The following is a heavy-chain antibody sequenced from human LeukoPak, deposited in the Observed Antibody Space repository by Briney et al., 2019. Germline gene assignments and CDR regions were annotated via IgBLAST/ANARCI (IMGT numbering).Heavy chain of an antibody. D-gene: IGHD3-22*01. CDR3: AGYSDNYYDSSGYYGVSAGFDY. CDR1: GGTFSSYA. V-gene: IGHV1-69*04. Sequence: GASVKVSCKASGGTFSSYAISWVRQAPGQGLEWMGRIIPILGIANYAQKFQGRVTITADKSTSTAYMELSSLRSEDTAVYYCAGYSDNYYDSSGYYGVSAGFDYWGQGTLVTVSS. J-gene: IGHJ4*02. CDR2: IIPILGIA.